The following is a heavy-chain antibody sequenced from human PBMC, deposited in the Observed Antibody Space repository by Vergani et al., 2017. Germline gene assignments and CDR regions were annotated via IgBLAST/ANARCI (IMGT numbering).Heavy chain of an antibody. CDR2: IYYSGST. CDR1: GGSISSSSYY. D-gene: IGHD1-14*01. Sequence: QLQLQESGPGLVKPSETLSLTCTVSGGSISSSSYYWGWIRQPPGKGLEWIGSIYYSGSTYYNPSLKSRVTISVDTSKNQFSLKLSSVTAADTAVYYCARDPWSGEAFFDYWGQGTLVTVSS. J-gene: IGHJ4*02. V-gene: IGHV4-39*07. CDR3: ARDPWSGEAFFDY.